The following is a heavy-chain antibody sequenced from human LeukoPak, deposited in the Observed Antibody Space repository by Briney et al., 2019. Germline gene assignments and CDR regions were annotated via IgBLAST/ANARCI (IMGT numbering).Heavy chain of an antibody. CDR2: IYYSGST. Sequence: SETLSLTCTVSGGSISSYYWSWIRQPPGKGLECIGYIYYSGSTNYNPSLKSRVTISVDTSKNQFSLKLSSVTAADTAVYYCARDPPGSGSYYDYWGQGTLVTVYS. D-gene: IGHD3-10*01. CDR1: GGSISSYY. J-gene: IGHJ4*02. V-gene: IGHV4-59*01. CDR3: ARDPPGSGSYYDY.